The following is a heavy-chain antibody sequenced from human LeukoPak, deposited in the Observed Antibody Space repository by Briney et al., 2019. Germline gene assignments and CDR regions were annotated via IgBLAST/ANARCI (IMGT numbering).Heavy chain of an antibody. Sequence: GGSLRLSCAAFGFTFSSYWMSWVRQAPGKGLEWVANIKQDGSEKYYVDSVKGRFTISRDNAKNSLYLQMNSLRAEDTAVYYCASRAGYSGSYFFGYWGQGTLVTVSS. J-gene: IGHJ4*02. V-gene: IGHV3-7*01. CDR2: IKQDGSEK. CDR3: ASRAGYSGSYFFGY. D-gene: IGHD1-26*01. CDR1: GFTFSSYW.